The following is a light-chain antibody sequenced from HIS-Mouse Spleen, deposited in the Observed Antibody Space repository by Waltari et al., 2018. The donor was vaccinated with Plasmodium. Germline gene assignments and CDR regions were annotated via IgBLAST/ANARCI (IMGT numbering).Light chain of an antibody. Sequence: EIVLTQSPATLSLSPGERATLSCRASQSVSSYLAWYQQKPGQAPRLLTYEASNRATGIPARFSRSGSGTDFTLTISSLEPEDFAVYYCQQRSNWLTFGGGTKVEIK. CDR2: EAS. CDR1: QSVSSY. J-gene: IGKJ4*01. V-gene: IGKV3-11*01. CDR3: QQRSNWLT.